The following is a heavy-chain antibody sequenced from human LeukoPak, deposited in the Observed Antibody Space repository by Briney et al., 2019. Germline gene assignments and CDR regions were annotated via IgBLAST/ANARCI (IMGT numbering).Heavy chain of an antibody. CDR3: ARLGGSYYTY. CDR1: GFAFSSYW. D-gene: IGHD1-26*01. V-gene: IGHV3-7*01. Sequence: GGSLSLSCVASGFAFSSYWMSWVRQAPGKGLEWVANIKQDGGEKYYVDSLKGRFTISRDNAKNSLLLQMNSLRVEDTVVYYCARLGGSYYTYWGQGTLVTVSS. CDR2: IKQDGGEK. J-gene: IGHJ4*02.